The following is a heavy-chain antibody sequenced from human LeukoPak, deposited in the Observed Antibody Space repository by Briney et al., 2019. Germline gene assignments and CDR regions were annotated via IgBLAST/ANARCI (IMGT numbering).Heavy chain of an antibody. CDR2: IHYDGSNI. CDR3: AKDGQTGEWELEH. CDR1: GFTFSHYG. Sequence: GGSLRLSCAASGFTFSHYGMHWVRQAPGKGLEWVAFIHYDGSNIYYADSVKGRLTISRDNSKNTVYLQMNSLRADDTAIYYCAKDGQTGEWELEHWGQGTLVTVSS. V-gene: IGHV3-30*02. J-gene: IGHJ1*01. D-gene: IGHD7-27*01.